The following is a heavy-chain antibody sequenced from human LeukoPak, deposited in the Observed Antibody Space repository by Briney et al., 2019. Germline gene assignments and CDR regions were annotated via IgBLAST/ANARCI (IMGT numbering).Heavy chain of an antibody. CDR2: ISSSSSYI. CDR1: GFTFSSYS. J-gene: IGHJ3*02. Sequence: GGSLRLSCAASGFTFSSYSMNWVRQAPGKGLEWVSSISSSSSYIYYADSVKGRFTISRDNAKNSLYLQMNSLRAEDTAVYYCATWLNPYCTNGVCSLQGVFDIWGQGTMVTVSS. CDR3: ATWLNPYCTNGVCSLQGVFDI. V-gene: IGHV3-21*01. D-gene: IGHD2-8*01.